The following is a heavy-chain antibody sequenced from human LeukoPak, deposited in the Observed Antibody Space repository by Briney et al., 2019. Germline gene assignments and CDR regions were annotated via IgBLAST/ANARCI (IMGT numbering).Heavy chain of an antibody. D-gene: IGHD5-18*01. V-gene: IGHV4-59*01. J-gene: IGHJ5*02. CDR1: GGSISSYY. CDR3: AREYSYGYVWFDP. CDR2: IYYSGST. Sequence: SPSETLSLTCTVSGGSISSYYWSWIRQPPGKGLEWIGYIYYSGSTNYNPSLKSRVTISVDTSKNQFSLKLSSVTAADTAAYYCAREYSYGYVWFDPWGQGTLVTVSS.